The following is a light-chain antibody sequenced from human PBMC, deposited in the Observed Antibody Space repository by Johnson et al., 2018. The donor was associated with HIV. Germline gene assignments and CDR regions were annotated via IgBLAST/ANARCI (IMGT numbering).Light chain of an antibody. J-gene: IGLJ1*01. V-gene: IGLV1-51*02. Sequence: VLTQPPSVSAAPGQKVTISCSGSSSNIGNNYVSWYQQLPGTAPKLLIYENNKRPSGIPDRFSGSKSGTSATLGITGLQTGDEADYYCGTWDSSLSAYVFGTGTKVTVL. CDR1: SSNIGNNY. CDR3: GTWDSSLSAYV. CDR2: ENN.